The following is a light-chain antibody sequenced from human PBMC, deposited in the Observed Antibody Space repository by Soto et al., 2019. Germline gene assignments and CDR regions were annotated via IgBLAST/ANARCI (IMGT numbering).Light chain of an antibody. Sequence: QPVLTQSSSAPASLGSSVKLTCTLSSGHSSYSIAWHQQQPGKAPRYLMKLEGSGSYNKGSGVPDRFSGSSSGADRYLTISNLQFEDEADYYCETWDSNTRVFGGGTKLTVL. CDR3: ETWDSNTRV. J-gene: IGLJ2*01. V-gene: IGLV4-60*02. CDR1: SGHSSYS. CDR2: LEGSGSY.